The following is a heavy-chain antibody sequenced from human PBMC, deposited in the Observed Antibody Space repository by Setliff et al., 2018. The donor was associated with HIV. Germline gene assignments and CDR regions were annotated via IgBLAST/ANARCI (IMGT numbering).Heavy chain of an antibody. J-gene: IGHJ3*02. V-gene: IGHV4-34*01. Sequence: PSETLSLTCAVYGRSFSGHYWSWIRQPPGKGLEWIGEINRNGNTNYNPSLKSRVTISVDTSKNQFSLKLSSVTAADTGLYFCARAPNRIGNMVRGVSRAYDIWGQGTMVT. D-gene: IGHD3-10*01. CDR1: GRSFSGHY. CDR2: INRNGNT. CDR3: ARAPNRIGNMVRGVSRAYDI.